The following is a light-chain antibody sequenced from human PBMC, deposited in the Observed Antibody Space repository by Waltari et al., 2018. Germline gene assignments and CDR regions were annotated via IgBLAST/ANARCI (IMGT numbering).Light chain of an antibody. J-gene: IGLJ3*02. CDR2: DVF. CDR3: NSYTGSSSWV. Sequence: QSALTQPASVSGSPGQSITISCTGTSSAVGLYNYVSWYQQYPGKAPKLIIYDVFQRPSGVSNRFSGSKSGNTASLTISGLQTEDEGDYYCNSYTGSSSWVFGGGTKLTVL. CDR1: SSAVGLYNY. V-gene: IGLV2-14*03.